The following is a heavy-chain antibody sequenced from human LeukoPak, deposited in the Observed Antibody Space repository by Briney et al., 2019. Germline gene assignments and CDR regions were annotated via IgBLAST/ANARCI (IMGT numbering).Heavy chain of an antibody. V-gene: IGHV4-39*01. D-gene: IGHD4-23*01. CDR2: IFFKGST. CDR3: ARVDDRHGGKFDL. Sequence: SGTLSLTCTVSGGSLSSDSNDWGWGRQPPGKGLEWVGSIFFKGSTYNNPSRKSRVTISADTTKNQFSLSVMSLPAADTSVNLCARVDDRHGGKFDLWGQGSLVTVSS. J-gene: IGHJ5*02. CDR1: GGSLSSDSND.